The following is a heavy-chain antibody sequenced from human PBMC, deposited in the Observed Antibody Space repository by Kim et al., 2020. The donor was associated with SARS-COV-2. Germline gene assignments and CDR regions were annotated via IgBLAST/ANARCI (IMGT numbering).Heavy chain of an antibody. CDR1: GGSISSSSYY. CDR3: AIRSSGWYVVDY. J-gene: IGHJ4*02. V-gene: IGHV4-39*01. Sequence: SETLSLTCTVSGGSISSSSYYWGWIRQPPGKGLEWIGSIYYSGSTYYNPSLKSRVTISVDTSKNQFSLKLSSVTAADTAVYYCAIRSSGWYVVDYWGQGTLVTVSS. CDR2: IYYSGST. D-gene: IGHD6-19*01.